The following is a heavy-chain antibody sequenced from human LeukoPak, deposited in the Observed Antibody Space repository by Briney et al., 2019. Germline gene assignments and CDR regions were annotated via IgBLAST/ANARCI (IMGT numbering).Heavy chain of an antibody. D-gene: IGHD1-26*01. Sequence: GGSLRLSCAASGFTFSSYDMHWVRQAPGKGLEWVAFISSDGSIKSYADSVKGRFTISRDNSKYSLYLQMNSLRAEDTAVYYCARRYQIYYYFDYWGQGTLVTVSS. CDR2: ISSDGSIK. CDR3: ARRYQIYYYFDY. CDR1: GFTFSSYD. J-gene: IGHJ4*02. V-gene: IGHV3-30*03.